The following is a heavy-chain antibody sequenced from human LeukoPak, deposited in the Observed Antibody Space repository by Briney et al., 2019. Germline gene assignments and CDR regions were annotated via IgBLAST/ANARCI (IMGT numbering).Heavy chain of an antibody. CDR3: ARARGIAAAEDY. Sequence: PGGSLRLSCAASGFTVSSNYMSWIRQAPGKGLEWVSYISSSSSYTSYADSVKGRFTISRDNAKNSLYLQMNSLRAEDTAVYYCARARGIAAAEDYWGQGTLVTVSS. D-gene: IGHD6-13*01. J-gene: IGHJ4*02. CDR1: GFTVSSNY. V-gene: IGHV3-11*05. CDR2: ISSSSSYT.